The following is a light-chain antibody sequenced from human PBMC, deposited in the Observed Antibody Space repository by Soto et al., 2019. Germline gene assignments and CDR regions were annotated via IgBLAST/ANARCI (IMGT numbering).Light chain of an antibody. Sequence: AIRMTQSPSSLSASTGDRVTITCRASQGISSYLAWYQQKPGKAPKLLIYAASTLQSGVPSRFSGSGSGTDFTLTISCLQSEDVATYYCQQYYSYPYTFGQGTQLEIK. CDR1: QGISSY. V-gene: IGKV1-8*01. J-gene: IGKJ2*01. CDR2: AAS. CDR3: QQYYSYPYT.